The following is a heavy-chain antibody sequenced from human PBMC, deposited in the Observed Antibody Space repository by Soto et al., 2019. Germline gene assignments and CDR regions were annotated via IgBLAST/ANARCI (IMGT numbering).Heavy chain of an antibody. J-gene: IGHJ4*02. CDR2: IYHTGTT. V-gene: IGHV4-39*01. CDR1: VDSISSSTYY. D-gene: IGHD6-6*01. CDR3: ARPYFSSSSMFDY. Sequence: SETLSLTCTVSVDSISSSTYYWGWILQPPGKGLEWIGCIYHTGTTYYNPSLKSRVTISVDTSKNQFSLELSSVTAADTAVYYCARPYFSSSSMFDYWGQGTLVTVSS.